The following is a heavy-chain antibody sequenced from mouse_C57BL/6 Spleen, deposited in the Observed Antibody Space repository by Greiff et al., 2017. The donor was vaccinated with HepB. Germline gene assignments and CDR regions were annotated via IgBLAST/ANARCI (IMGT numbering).Heavy chain of an antibody. Sequence: EVHLVESGGGLVKPGGSLKLSCAASGFTFSDYGMHWVRQAPEKGLEWVAYISSGSSTIYYADTVKGRFTISRDNAKNTLFLQMTSLRSEDTAMYYCAREGNYGFYFDYWGQGTTLTVSS. J-gene: IGHJ2*01. CDR2: ISSGSSTI. CDR3: AREGNYGFYFDY. V-gene: IGHV5-17*01. D-gene: IGHD2-1*01. CDR1: GFTFSDYG.